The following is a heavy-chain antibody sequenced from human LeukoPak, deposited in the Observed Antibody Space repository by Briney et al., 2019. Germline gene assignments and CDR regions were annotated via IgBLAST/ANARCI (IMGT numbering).Heavy chain of an antibody. Sequence: ASVKVSCKASGYTFTGYYMHWVRQAPGQGLEWMGWINPNSGGTNYAQKVQGRVTMTRDTSISTAYMELSRLRSDDTAVYYCARVPPRYCSSTSCSYYYYYYGMDVWGQGTTVTVSS. CDR2: INPNSGGT. CDR1: GYTFTGYY. V-gene: IGHV1-2*02. CDR3: ARVPPRYCSSTSCSYYYYYYGMDV. D-gene: IGHD2-2*01. J-gene: IGHJ6*02.